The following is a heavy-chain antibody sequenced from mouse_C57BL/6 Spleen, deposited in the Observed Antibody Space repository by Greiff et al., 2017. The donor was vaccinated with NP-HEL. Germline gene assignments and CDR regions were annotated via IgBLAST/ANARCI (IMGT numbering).Heavy chain of an antibody. D-gene: IGHD4-1*01. CDR2: IDPSDSDT. V-gene: IGHV1-52*01. CDR3: ARRRTGTGCDY. J-gene: IGHJ2*01. Sequence: QVQLQQSGAELVRPGSSVKLSCKASGYTFTSYWMHWVKQRPVQGLEWIGNIDPSDSDTHYNHKFKDKATVTVDKSSSTAYMQLSSLTSEDSAVDDCARRRTGTGCDYWGQGTTLTVSS. CDR1: GYTFTSYW.